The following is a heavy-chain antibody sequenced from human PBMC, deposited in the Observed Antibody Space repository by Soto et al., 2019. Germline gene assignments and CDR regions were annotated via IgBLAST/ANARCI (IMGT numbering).Heavy chain of an antibody. CDR3: ARVDPGHTVTAGWFDP. J-gene: IGHJ5*02. CDR2: IIPIFGTA. D-gene: IGHD4-4*01. Sequence: QVQLVQSGAEVKKPGSSVKVSCKASGGTFSSYAISWVRQAPRQGLEWMGGIIPIFGTANYAQKFQGRVTITADESTSTAYMELSSLRSEDTAVYYCARVDPGHTVTAGWFDPWGQGTLVTVSS. V-gene: IGHV1-69*01. CDR1: GGTFSSYA.